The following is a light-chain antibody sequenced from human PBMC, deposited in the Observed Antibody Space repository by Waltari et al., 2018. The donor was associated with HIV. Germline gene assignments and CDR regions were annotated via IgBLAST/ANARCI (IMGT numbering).Light chain of an antibody. V-gene: IGKV3-20*01. CDR3: QQSGSSIS. J-gene: IGKJ5*01. CDR1: QSAGSIY. CDR2: GAS. Sequence: EIVLTQSPGTLSLSPGERAILSCRASQSAGSIYLNWYQQKPGHAPRLLLYGASNRASGIPDRVSGSGSGTDFTLTISSLESEDSAVYYCQQSGSSISFGQGTRLEIK.